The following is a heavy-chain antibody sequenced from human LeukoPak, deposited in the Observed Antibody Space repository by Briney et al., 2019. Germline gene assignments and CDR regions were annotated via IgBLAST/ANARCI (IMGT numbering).Heavy chain of an antibody. CDR2: IYYSGST. CDR3: ARGGDSSSWFTSPDF. Sequence: SETLSLTCTVSGGSISSYYWSWIRQPPGKELEWIGYIYYSGSTNYNPSLKSRVTISVDTSKNQFSLKLSSVTAADTAVYYCARGGDSSSWFTSPDFWGQGTLVTVSS. J-gene: IGHJ4*02. CDR1: GGSISSYY. V-gene: IGHV4-59*01. D-gene: IGHD6-13*01.